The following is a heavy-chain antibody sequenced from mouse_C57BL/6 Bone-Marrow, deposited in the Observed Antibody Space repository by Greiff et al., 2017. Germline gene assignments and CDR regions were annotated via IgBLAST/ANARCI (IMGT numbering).Heavy chain of an antibody. J-gene: IGHJ3*01. Sequence: QVQLQQSGAELARPGASVKLSCKASGYTFTSYGISWVKQRTGQGLEWIGEIYPRSGNTYYNEKFKGKATLTADKSSSTAYMELRSLTSEDSAVYFCAQVRNFFAYWGQGTLVTVSA. CDR3: AQVRNFFAY. D-gene: IGHD1-1*01. V-gene: IGHV1-81*01. CDR2: IYPRSGNT. CDR1: GYTFTSYG.